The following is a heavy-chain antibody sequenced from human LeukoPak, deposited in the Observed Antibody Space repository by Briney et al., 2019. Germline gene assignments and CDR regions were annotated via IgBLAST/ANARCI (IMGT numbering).Heavy chain of an antibody. V-gene: IGHV3-53*01. CDR1: GFIFSRYG. D-gene: IGHD1-26*01. CDR2: IYSDGST. J-gene: IGHJ3*02. Sequence: PGGTLRLSCAASGFIFSRYGMSWVRQAPGKGLEWVSEIYSDGSTYYAASVKGRFSISRDNSKNTVYIQMNSLRAEDTAVYYCARELREHGVFDIWGQGTMVTVSS. CDR3: ARELREHGVFDI.